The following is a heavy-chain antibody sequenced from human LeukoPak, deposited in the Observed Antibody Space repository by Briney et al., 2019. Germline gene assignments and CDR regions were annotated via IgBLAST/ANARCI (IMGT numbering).Heavy chain of an antibody. J-gene: IGHJ4*02. V-gene: IGHV3-30*04. CDR3: AKDDAWLQYGN. CDR1: GFTFSSYT. D-gene: IGHD5-24*01. Sequence: GGSLRLSCAASGFTFSSYTMHWVRQAPGKGLEWVAVISYDGSNKYYADSVKGRFTISRDNSKGTVYLQMNSLRPEDTAVYYCAKDDAWLQYGNWGRGTLVTVSS. CDR2: ISYDGSNK.